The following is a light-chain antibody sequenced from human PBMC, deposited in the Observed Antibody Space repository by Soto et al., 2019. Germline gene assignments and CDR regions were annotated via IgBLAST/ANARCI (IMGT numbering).Light chain of an antibody. Sequence: EIVMTQSPATLSVSPGERATLSCRASQSVSSNLAWYQQKPGQAPRLLIYGASTRATGIPARFSGSGSGTEFPLTISSLQSEDFAVYYCQQYNNWLITFGGGTKVEIK. V-gene: IGKV3-15*01. CDR1: QSVSSN. CDR3: QQYNNWLIT. CDR2: GAS. J-gene: IGKJ4*01.